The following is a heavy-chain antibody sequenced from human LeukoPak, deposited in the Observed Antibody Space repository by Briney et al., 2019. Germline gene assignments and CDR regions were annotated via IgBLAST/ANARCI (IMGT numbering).Heavy chain of an antibody. D-gene: IGHD6-13*01. V-gene: IGHV3-48*03. Sequence: GGSLRLSCEASGFTFSSYEMNWVRQAPGQGLEWVSYISSSGSAIYYADSVKGRFTISRDNAKNSLYLQMNSLRAEDTAVYYCATVYRQLFDPWGQGTLVTVSS. CDR2: ISSSGSAI. CDR1: GFTFSSYE. CDR3: ATVYRQLFDP. J-gene: IGHJ5*02.